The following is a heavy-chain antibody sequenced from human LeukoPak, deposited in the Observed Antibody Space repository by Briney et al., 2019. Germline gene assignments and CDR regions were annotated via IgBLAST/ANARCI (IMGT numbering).Heavy chain of an antibody. J-gene: IGHJ4*02. Sequence: SETLSLTCTVSDGSISSGSYYWSWIRQPAGNGLEWIGRIYTSGSTNYNPSLKSRVTISVDTSKNQFSLKLTSVTAADTAVYYCARDENGYNYAYWGQGILVTVSS. CDR2: IYTSGST. CDR1: DGSISSGSYY. CDR3: ARDENGYNYAY. V-gene: IGHV4-61*02. D-gene: IGHD5-24*01.